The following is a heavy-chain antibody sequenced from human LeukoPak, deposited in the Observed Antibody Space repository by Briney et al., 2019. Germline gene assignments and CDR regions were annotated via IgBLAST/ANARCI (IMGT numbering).Heavy chain of an antibody. D-gene: IGHD3-10*01. J-gene: IGHJ4*02. Sequence: ASVKVSCKASGYTFTGYYMHWVRQAPGQGLEWMGRINPNSGGTNYAQKFQGRVTMTRDTSISTAYMELSRPRSDDTAVYYCARVPSMVRGVILDYWGQGTLVTVSS. CDR2: INPNSGGT. V-gene: IGHV1-2*06. CDR1: GYTFTGYY. CDR3: ARVPSMVRGVILDY.